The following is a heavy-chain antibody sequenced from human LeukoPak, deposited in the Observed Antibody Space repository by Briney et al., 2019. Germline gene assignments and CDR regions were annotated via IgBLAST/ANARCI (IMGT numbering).Heavy chain of an antibody. CDR1: GFSLSTSGVG. V-gene: IGHV2-5*02. CDR3: ARRRAAGSLFDY. J-gene: IGHJ4*02. CDR2: ICWDDDK. D-gene: IGHD1-26*01. Sequence: PGPTLVKPTQTLTLTCTFSGFSLSTSGVGVGWIRQPPGKALEWLGIICWDDDKRYSPSLKSRLTITKDTSKNQVVLTMTNMDPVDTATYYCARRRAAGSLFDYWGQGTLVTVSS.